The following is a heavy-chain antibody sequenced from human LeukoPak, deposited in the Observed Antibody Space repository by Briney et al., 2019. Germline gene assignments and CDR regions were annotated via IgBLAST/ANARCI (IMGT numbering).Heavy chain of an antibody. V-gene: IGHV4-59*01. CDR3: AREEIGPWSDP. Sequence: SETLSLTCTVSGGSISSYYWSWIRQPPGKGLEWIGYIYYSGSTNYNPSLKSRVTISVDTSKNQFSLKLSSVTAADTAVYYCAREEIGPWSDPWAKETLVTSPQ. CDR2: IYYSGST. CDR1: GGSISSYY. D-gene: IGHD3/OR15-3a*01. J-gene: IGHJ5*02.